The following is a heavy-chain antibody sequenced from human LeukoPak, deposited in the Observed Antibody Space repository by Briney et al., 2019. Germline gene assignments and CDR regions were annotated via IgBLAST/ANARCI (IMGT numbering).Heavy chain of an antibody. CDR1: GLTFLNDA. CDR3: ARGVEPLAANTLAY. D-gene: IGHD3-16*01. Sequence: GGSLRLSCAASGLTFLNDAMNWARLAPGKGLEWVSAISSDDITYYADSVKGRFTISRDNSKNTVFLLMNSLRADDTAVYYCARGVEPLAANTLAYWGQGTLVTVSS. CDR2: ISSDDIT. V-gene: IGHV3-23*01. J-gene: IGHJ4*02.